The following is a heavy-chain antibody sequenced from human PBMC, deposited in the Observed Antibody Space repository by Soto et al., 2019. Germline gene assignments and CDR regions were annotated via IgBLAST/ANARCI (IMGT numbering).Heavy chain of an antibody. CDR2: IRSKAYGGTT. J-gene: IGHJ4*02. V-gene: IGHV3-49*03. Sequence: GSLRPAGPASGSTFGDYAMSWFRQAAGKGLEWVGFIRSKAYGGTTEYAASVKGRFTISRDDSKSIAYLQMNSLKTEDTAVYYCNRDLNKYYDFWSGYYSFDYWGQGTLVTVYS. CDR3: NRDLNKYYDFWSGYYSFDY. D-gene: IGHD3-3*01. CDR1: GSTFGDYA.